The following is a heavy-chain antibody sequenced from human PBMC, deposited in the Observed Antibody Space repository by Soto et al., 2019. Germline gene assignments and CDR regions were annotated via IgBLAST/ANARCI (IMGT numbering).Heavy chain of an antibody. CDR2: IFYSGST. J-gene: IGHJ4*02. V-gene: IGHV4-39*01. D-gene: IGHD5-18*01. CDR3: AGGYGGNFYY. CDR1: GGSISSSSYY. Sequence: SETLSLTCTVSGGSISSSSYYWGWIRQPPGKGLEWIGSIFYSGSTYYNPSLKSRVTISVDTSKNQFSLKLSSVTAADTAVYYCAGGYGGNFYYWGQGTLVTVSS.